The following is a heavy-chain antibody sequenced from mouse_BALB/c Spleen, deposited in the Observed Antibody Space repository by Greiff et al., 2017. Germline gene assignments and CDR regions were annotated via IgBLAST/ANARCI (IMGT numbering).Heavy chain of an antibody. V-gene: IGHV1S34*01. D-gene: IGHD1-2*01. CDR2: ISCYNGAT. CDR1: GYSFTGYY. J-gene: IGHJ2*01. CDR3: TLIHYYGYGLDY. Sequence: LVKTGASVKISCKASGYSFTGYYMHWVKQSHGKSLEWIGYISCYNGATSYNQKFKGKATFTVDTSSSTAYMQFNSLTSEDSVVYYCTLIHYYGYGLDYWGQGTTLTVSS.